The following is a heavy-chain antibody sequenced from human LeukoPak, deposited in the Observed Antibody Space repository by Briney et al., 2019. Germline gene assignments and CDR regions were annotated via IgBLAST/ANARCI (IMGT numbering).Heavy chain of an antibody. J-gene: IGHJ4*02. CDR1: GFTFSTYG. CDR2: INWNGGSI. CDR3: ARGLVAGTPPDLDY. V-gene: IGHV3-20*04. Sequence: GGSLRLSCAASGFTFSTYGMSWVRQAPGKGLEWVSGINWNGGSIGYADYVKGRFTISRDNAKNSLYLQMNSLRAEDTALYYCARGLVAGTPPDLDYWGQGTLVTVSS. D-gene: IGHD6-19*01.